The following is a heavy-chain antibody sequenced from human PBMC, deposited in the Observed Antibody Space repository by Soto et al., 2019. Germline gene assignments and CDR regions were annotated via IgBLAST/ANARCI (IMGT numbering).Heavy chain of an antibody. V-gene: IGHV4-34*01. Sequence: NPSETLSLTCAVYGGSFSGYYWSWIRQPPGKGLEWIGEINHSGSTNYNPSLKSRVTISVDTSKNQFSLKLSSVTAADTAVYYCASLTLEKSGFDYWGQGTRVTVCS. CDR2: INHSGST. CDR1: GGSFSGYY. J-gene: IGHJ4*02. CDR3: ASLTLEKSGFDY.